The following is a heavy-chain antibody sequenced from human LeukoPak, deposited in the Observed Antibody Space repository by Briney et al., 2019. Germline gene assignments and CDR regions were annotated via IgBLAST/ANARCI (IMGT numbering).Heavy chain of an antibody. Sequence: SETLSLTCAVYGGSFSGYYWSWIRQPSGKGLEWIGEINHSGSTNYNPSLKSRVTISVDTSKNQFSLKLSSVTAADTAVYYCARCRGSYSSSWFDPWGQGTLVTVSS. CDR3: ARCRGSYSSSWFDP. CDR1: GGSFSGYY. J-gene: IGHJ5*02. V-gene: IGHV4-34*01. CDR2: INHSGST. D-gene: IGHD1-26*01.